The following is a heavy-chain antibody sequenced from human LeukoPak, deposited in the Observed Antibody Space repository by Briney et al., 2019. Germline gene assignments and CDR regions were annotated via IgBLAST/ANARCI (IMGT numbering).Heavy chain of an antibody. CDR1: GDSLSSYY. D-gene: IGHD3-9*01. Sequence: KASETLSLTCIVSGDSLSSYYWSWIRQPAGKGLEWIGRIYTSGSTNYNPSLKSRVTMSVDTSKNQFPLNLSSVTAADTAVYYCARTTYYDVLSFEYWGQGNLVTVSS. J-gene: IGHJ4*02. CDR2: IYTSGST. CDR3: ARTTYYDVLSFEY. V-gene: IGHV4-4*07.